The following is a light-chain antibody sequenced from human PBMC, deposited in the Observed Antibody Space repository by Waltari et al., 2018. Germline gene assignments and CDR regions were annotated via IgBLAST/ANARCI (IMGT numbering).Light chain of an antibody. J-gene: IGLJ2*01. Sequence: SYELPQPPSVSVSPGQTARTTCSGDPFLQQYDHWYQQKPGQAPVLVISKERERPSGIPGLFSGSSSGTTVTLTISGVQAEDEADYYFQSADSIGTYVVFGGGTKLTVL. V-gene: IGLV3-25*03. CDR2: KER. CDR3: QSADSIGTYVV. CDR1: PFLQQY.